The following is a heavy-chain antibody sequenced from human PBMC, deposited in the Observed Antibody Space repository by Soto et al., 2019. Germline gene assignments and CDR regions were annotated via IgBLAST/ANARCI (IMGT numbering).Heavy chain of an antibody. V-gene: IGHV5-10-1*01. Sequence: PGESLKISCKGSGYSFTSYWISWVRQMPGKGLEWMGRIDPSDSYTNYSPSFQGHVTISADKSISTAYLQWSSLKASDTAMYYCARHFTVSWGIRQLGSGMDVWGQGTTVTVSS. CDR2: IDPSDSYT. CDR1: GYSFTSYW. CDR3: ARHFTVSWGIRQLGSGMDV. J-gene: IGHJ6*02. D-gene: IGHD3-16*01.